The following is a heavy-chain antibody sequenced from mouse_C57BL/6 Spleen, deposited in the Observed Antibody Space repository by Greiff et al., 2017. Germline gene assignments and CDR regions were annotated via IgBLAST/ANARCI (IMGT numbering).Heavy chain of an antibody. V-gene: IGHV5-4*03. D-gene: IGHD2-5*01. CDR3: ARAYYSNTWFAY. Sequence: DVKLQESGGGLVKPGGSLKLSCAASGFTFSSYAMSWVRQTPEKRLEWVATISDGGSYTYYPDNVKGRFTISRDNAKNNLYLQMSHLKSEDTAMYYCARAYYSNTWFAYWGQGTLVTVSA. CDR2: ISDGGSYT. CDR1: GFTFSSYA. J-gene: IGHJ3*01.